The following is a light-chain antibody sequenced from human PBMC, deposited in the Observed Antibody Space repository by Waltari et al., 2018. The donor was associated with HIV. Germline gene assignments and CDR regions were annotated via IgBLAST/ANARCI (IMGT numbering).Light chain of an antibody. CDR1: ANDIAAYNH. CDR3: ASYRTAYTMV. J-gene: IGLJ2*01. Sequence: PGQWVTISCSGTANDIAAYNHVSWYQLPPGKAPKLIIYDVTYRPSGVSDRFSGSKSGNAASLTISGLQPEDEGDYFCASYRTAYTMVFGGGTRLTV. CDR2: DVT. V-gene: IGLV2-14*03.